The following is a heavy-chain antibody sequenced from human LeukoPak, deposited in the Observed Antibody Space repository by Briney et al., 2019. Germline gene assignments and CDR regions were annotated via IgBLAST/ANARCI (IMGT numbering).Heavy chain of an antibody. V-gene: IGHV1-46*01. CDR1: GYTFTSYY. CDR3: ASANGYSSGWYNFDY. CDR2: INPSGGST. D-gene: IGHD6-19*01. J-gene: IGHJ4*02. Sequence: ASVKVSCKASGYTFTSYYMHWVRQAPGQGLEWMGIINPSGGSTSYAQKFQGRVTMTRDTSTSTVYMELSSLRPEDTAVYYCASANGYSSGWYNFDYWGQGTLVTVSS.